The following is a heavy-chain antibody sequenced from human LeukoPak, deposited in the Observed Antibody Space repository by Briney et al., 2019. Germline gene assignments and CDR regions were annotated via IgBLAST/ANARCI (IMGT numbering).Heavy chain of an antibody. CDR2: IKSNADGGTP. D-gene: IGHD4/OR15-4a*01. J-gene: IGHJ4*02. V-gene: IGHV3-15*01. Sequence: GGSLRLSCAASGFSYMNAWMIWVRQAPGKGLEWVGRIKSNADGGTPDYAAPARGRFTISRDDSKNTLYLQMNSLKTEDTAVYYCTTFYHDYSPYWGRGTLVTVSS. CDR3: TTFYHDYSPY. CDR1: GFSYMNAW.